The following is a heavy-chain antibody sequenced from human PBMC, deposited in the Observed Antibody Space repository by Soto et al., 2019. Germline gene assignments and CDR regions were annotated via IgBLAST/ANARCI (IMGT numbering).Heavy chain of an antibody. D-gene: IGHD3-3*01. CDR2: ISGSGGST. CDR1: GFTFSSYA. V-gene: IGHV3-23*01. J-gene: IGHJ4*02. CDR3: AKGRITIFGVVIGYFDY. Sequence: PGGSLRLSCAASGFTFSSYAMSWVRQAPGKGLEWVSAISGSGGSTYYADSVKGRFTISRDNSKNTLYLQMNSLRAEDTAVYYCAKGRITIFGVVIGYFDYWGQGTLVTVSS.